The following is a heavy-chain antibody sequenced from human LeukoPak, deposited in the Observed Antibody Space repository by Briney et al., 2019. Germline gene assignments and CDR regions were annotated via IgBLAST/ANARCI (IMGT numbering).Heavy chain of an antibody. CDR1: GFTFSSYS. CDR3: AKGFWNLDY. CDR2: ISSSSSTI. Sequence: GGSLRLSCAASGFTFSSYSMNWVRQAPGKGLEWVSYISSSSSTIYYADSVKGRFTISRDNAKNSLYLQMNSLRGEDTAEYYCAKGFWNLDYWGQGTLVTVSS. V-gene: IGHV3-48*01. D-gene: IGHD1-1*01. J-gene: IGHJ4*02.